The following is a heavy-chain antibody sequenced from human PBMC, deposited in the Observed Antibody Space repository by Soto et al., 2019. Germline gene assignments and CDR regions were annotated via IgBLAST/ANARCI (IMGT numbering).Heavy chain of an antibody. CDR1: GFTFSNYG. V-gene: IGHV3-30*03. D-gene: IGHD4-17*01. CDR2: IYYDGSNK. Sequence: QVQLVESGGGVVQPGRSLRLSCAASGFTFSNYGMHWVRQAPGKGLEWVAGIYYDGSNKFYADSVKGRFTISRDNSKNTLYLQMNSLRVEDTAVYYCARDGKDYGDVGGLDCWGQGTLVTVSS. J-gene: IGHJ4*02. CDR3: ARDGKDYGDVGGLDC.